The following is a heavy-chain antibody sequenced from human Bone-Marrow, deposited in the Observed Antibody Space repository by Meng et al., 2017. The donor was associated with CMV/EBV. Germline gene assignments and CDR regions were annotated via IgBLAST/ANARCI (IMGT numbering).Heavy chain of an antibody. CDR1: GYTSTSYD. J-gene: IGHJ5*02. V-gene: IGHV1-8*01. Sequence: ASVKVPCKASGYTSTSYDINWVRQATGQGLEWMGWMNPNSGNTGYAQKFQGRVTMTRNTSISTAYMELSSLRSEDTAVYYCARGRGITIFGVVITTKWFDPWGQGTRVTVSS. D-gene: IGHD3-3*01. CDR3: ARGRGITIFGVVITTKWFDP. CDR2: MNPNSGNT.